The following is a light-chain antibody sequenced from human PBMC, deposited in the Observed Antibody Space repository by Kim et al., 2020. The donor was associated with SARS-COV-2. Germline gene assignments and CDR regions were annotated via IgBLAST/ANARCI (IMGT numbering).Light chain of an antibody. CDR2: YDS. J-gene: IGLJ2*01. CDR1: NIGSKI. Sequence: GETARITWRGNNIGSKIVIWYQQKPGQAPVLVIYYDSYRPSGIPERFSGSNSGNTATLTISRVEAGDEADYYCQVLDSSSDHVVFGGGTQLTVL. V-gene: IGLV3-21*04. CDR3: QVLDSSSDHVV.